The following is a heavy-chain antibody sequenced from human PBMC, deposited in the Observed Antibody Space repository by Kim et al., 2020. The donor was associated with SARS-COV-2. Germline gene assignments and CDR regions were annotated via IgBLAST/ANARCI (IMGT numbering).Heavy chain of an antibody. D-gene: IGHD6-19*01. CDR3: ARGRIAVAGTDWFDP. Sequence: ASVKVSCKASGYTFTGYYMHWVRQAPGQGLEWMGRINPNSGGTNYAQKFQGRVTMTRDTSISTAYMELSRLRSDDTAVYYCARGRIAVAGTDWFDPWGQGTLVTVSS. CDR2: INPNSGGT. J-gene: IGHJ5*02. CDR1: GYTFTGYY. V-gene: IGHV1-2*06.